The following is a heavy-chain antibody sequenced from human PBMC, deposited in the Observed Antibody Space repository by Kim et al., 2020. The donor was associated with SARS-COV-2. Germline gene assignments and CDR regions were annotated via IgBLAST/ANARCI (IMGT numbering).Heavy chain of an antibody. Sequence: GGSLRLSCAASGFTFSSYAMHWVRQAPGKGLEWVAVISYDGSNKYYADSVKGRFTISRDNSKNTLYLQMNSLRAEDTAVYYCARPHSGSYYSYFDYWGQGTLVTVSS. D-gene: IGHD1-26*01. V-gene: IGHV3-30*04. CDR1: GFTFSSYA. CDR3: ARPHSGSYYSYFDY. J-gene: IGHJ4*02. CDR2: ISYDGSNK.